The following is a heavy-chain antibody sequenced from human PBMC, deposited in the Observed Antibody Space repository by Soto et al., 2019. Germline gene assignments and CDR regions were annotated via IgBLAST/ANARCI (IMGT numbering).Heavy chain of an antibody. V-gene: IGHV1-8*02. CDR2: MNPNSGNT. CDR3: ARDPYYFGSGQTPDYYYYRDV. Sequence: GASVKVSCKASGGTFSSYAINWVRQATGQGLEWMGWMNPNSGNTGYAQKFQGRVIMTRNTSISTAYMELSSLRSEDTAVYYCARDPYYFGSGQTPDYYYYRDVWEKGTPVPASS. J-gene: IGHJ6*03. D-gene: IGHD3-3*01. CDR1: GGTFSSYA.